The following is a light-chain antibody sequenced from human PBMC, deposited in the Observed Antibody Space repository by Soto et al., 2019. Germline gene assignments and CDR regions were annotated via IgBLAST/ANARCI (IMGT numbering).Light chain of an antibody. J-gene: IGLJ3*02. CDR2: GVS. CDR1: NSDVGGYNY. V-gene: IGLV2-11*01. CDR3: SSYTSSGIPVV. Sequence: QSALTQPRSVSGSPGQSVTISCTGTNSDVGGYNYVSWYQQYPAKAPKLMISGVSERPSGVPDRFSGSKSGNTASLIISGLPAEDEADYYCSSYTSSGIPVVFGGGIQVNLL.